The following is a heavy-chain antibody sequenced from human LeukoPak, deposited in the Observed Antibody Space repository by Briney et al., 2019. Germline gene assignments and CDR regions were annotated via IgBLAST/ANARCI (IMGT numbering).Heavy chain of an antibody. CDR1: GYTFTDYY. Sequence: GASVKVSCKASGYTFTDYYMHWVRQAPGQGLEWMGWINPNSGGTNYAQKFQGRVTMTRDTSISTAYMELSRLRSDDTAVYYCATDRIAAAGLFDYWGQGTLVTVSS. CDR3: ATDRIAAAGLFDY. V-gene: IGHV1-2*02. J-gene: IGHJ4*02. CDR2: INPNSGGT. D-gene: IGHD6-13*01.